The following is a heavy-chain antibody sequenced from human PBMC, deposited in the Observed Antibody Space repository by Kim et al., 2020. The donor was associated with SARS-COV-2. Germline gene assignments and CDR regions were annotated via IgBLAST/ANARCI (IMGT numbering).Heavy chain of an antibody. D-gene: IGHD6-19*01. CDR3: AKELIAVAGTTTFYYYYG. J-gene: IGHJ6*01. V-gene: IGHV3-9*01. CDR2: ISWNSGSI. CDR1: GFTFDDYA. Sequence: GGSLRLSCAASGFTFDDYAMHWVRQAPGKGLEWVSGISWNSGSIGYADSVKGRFTVSRDNAKNSLYLQMNSLRAEDTALYYCAKELIAVAGTTTFYYYYG.